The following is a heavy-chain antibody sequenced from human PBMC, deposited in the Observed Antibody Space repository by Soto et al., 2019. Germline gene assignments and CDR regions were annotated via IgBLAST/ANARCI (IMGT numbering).Heavy chain of an antibody. J-gene: IGHJ5*02. CDR1: GDSISSGDYY. CDR2: IYYSGNT. V-gene: IGHV4-30-4*01. Sequence: QVQLQESGPGLVKPSQTLSLTCNVSGDSISSGDYYWSWIRQPPGKGLEWLGYIYYSGNTYYNPSLKSRLSMSVDTSKNQFSLNLSSVTPADTAVHYCTRGRQLWLLSWWFDPWGQGTLVTVSS. CDR3: TRGRQLWLLSWWFDP. D-gene: IGHD5-18*01.